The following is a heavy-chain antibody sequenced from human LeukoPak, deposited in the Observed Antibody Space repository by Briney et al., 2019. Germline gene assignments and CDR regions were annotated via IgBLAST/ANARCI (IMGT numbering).Heavy chain of an antibody. CDR3: ARSGIAVAGIDY. V-gene: IGHV4-34*01. Sequence: SETLSLTCAVYGGSFSGYYWSWIRQPPGEGLEWIGEINHSGSTNYNPSLKSRVTISVDTSKNQFSLKLSSVTAADTAVYYCARSGIAVAGIDYWGQGTLVTVSS. J-gene: IGHJ4*02. CDR1: GGSFSGYY. CDR2: INHSGST. D-gene: IGHD6-19*01.